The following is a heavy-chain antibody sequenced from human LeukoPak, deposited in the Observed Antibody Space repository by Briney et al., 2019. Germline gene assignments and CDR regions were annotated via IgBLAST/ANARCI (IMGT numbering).Heavy chain of an antibody. CDR2: ISGSGGST. J-gene: IGHJ4*02. CDR3: AKDRGAYCSGGSCYYFDY. V-gene: IGHV3-23*01. Sequence: GGSLRLSCAASGFTFSSYWMSWVRQAPGKGLEWVSAISGSGGSTYYADSVKGRFTISRDNSKNTLYLQMNSLRAEDTAVYYCAKDRGAYCSGGSCYYFDYWGQGTLVTVSS. D-gene: IGHD2-15*01. CDR1: GFTFSSYW.